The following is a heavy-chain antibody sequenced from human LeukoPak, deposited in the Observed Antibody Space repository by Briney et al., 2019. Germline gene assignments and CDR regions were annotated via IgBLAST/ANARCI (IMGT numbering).Heavy chain of an antibody. V-gene: IGHV3-7*01. CDR1: GFPFGNPW. CDR2: IKQDGSET. CDR3: ATDRHLPY. Sequence: GGSLSLSSAPSGFPFGNPWMTWVRQAPGKGLELLASIKQDGSETYNVDSVKGRFTISRDNAKNSLYLQMSSLRAEDSAMYYCATDRHLPYWGQGILVTVSS. J-gene: IGHJ4*02.